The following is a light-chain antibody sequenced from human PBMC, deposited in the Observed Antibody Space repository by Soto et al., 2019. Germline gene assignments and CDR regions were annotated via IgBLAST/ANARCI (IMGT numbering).Light chain of an antibody. CDR1: QSVSSN. CDR3: QQYNNWYT. CDR2: GAS. J-gene: IGKJ2*01. V-gene: IGKV3-15*01. Sequence: EIVMTQSPATLSVSPGERATLSCRASQSVSSNLAWYQQKPGQAPRLLIYGASTRATGIPARFSGSGSRTEFTLTISSLQSEDFAVYYCQQYNNWYTFGQGTKLEIK.